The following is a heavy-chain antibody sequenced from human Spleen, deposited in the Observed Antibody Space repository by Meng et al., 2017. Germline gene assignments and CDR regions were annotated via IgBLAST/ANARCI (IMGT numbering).Heavy chain of an antibody. Sequence: GGSLRLSCAASGFTFSSYAMNWVRQAPGKGLEWVAVISYDGNKKYHADSVKGRFTISRDNSKNTLYLQMNSLRDEDTAVYYCARDLAVAGCYFDYWGQGTLVTVSS. CDR3: ARDLAVAGCYFDY. V-gene: IGHV3-30*01. D-gene: IGHD6-19*01. CDR2: ISYDGNKK. CDR1: GFTFSSYA. J-gene: IGHJ4*02.